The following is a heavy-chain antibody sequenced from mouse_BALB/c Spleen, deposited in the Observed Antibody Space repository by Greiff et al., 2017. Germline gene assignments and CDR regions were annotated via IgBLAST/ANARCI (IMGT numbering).Heavy chain of an antibody. J-gene: IGHJ3*01. CDR2: ISSGGSYT. D-gene: IGHD1-2*01. CDR1: GFTFSSYA. CDR3: ARDGPTTTATAY. V-gene: IGHV5-9-4*01. Sequence: VQLQQSGGGLVKPGGSLKLSCAASGFTFSSYAMSWVRQSPEKRLEWVAEISSGGSYTYYPDTVTGRFTISRDNAKNTLYLEMSSLRSEDTAMYYCARDGPTTTATAYWGQGTLVTVSA.